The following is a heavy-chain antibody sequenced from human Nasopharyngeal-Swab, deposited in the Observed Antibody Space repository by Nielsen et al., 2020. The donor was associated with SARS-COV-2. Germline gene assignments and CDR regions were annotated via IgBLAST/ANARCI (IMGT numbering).Heavy chain of an antibody. V-gene: IGHV4-39*07. Sequence: WIRQPPGKGLEWIGSIYYSGSTYYNSSLKSRVTISVDTSKNQFSLKLTSVTAADTALYYCARDTHAERITIFGVVIRPGTFDIWGQGTMVTVSS. D-gene: IGHD3-3*01. J-gene: IGHJ3*02. CDR2: IYYSGST. CDR3: ARDTHAERITIFGVVIRPGTFDI.